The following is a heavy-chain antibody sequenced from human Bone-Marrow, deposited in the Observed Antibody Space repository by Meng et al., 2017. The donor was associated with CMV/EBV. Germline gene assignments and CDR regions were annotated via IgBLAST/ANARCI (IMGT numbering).Heavy chain of an antibody. D-gene: IGHD3-3*01. CDR3: ARDYGFWDGYYRFDP. CDR2: IYDSGTT. J-gene: IGHJ5*02. CDR1: GGPISSYY. V-gene: IGHV4-59*01. Sequence: SDTLSLTCTVSGGPISSYYWRWIRQPPGKGLEWIGYIYDSGTTNYNPSLKSRVTISVDTSKNQFSLKLSSVTAADSAVYYCARDYGFWDGYYRFDPWGQGTLVTGSS.